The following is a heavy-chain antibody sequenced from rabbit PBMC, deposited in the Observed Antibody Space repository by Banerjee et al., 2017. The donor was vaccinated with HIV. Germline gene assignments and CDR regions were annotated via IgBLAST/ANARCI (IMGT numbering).Heavy chain of an antibody. CDR2: IDAGGGKT. D-gene: IGHD6-1*01. CDR3: AREWYDYAYVGAFDP. J-gene: IGHJ2*01. CDR1: GFSFTSDYY. Sequence: LEESGGDLVKPGASLTLTCTASGFSFTSDYYMCWVRQAPGKGLEWIAYIDAGGGKTVYASWAKGRVTISKTSSTTVTLQMTSLTVADTATYFCAREWYDYAYVGAFDPWGPGTLVTVS. V-gene: IGHV1S40*01.